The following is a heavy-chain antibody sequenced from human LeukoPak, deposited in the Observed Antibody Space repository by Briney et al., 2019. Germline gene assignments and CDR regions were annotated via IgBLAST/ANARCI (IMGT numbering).Heavy chain of an antibody. CDR3: AELGITMIGGV. D-gene: IGHD3-10*02. CDR1: GFTFSRHS. V-gene: IGHV3-48*04. J-gene: IGHJ6*04. Sequence: GGSLRLSCAAAGFTFSRHSINWVRQAPGKGLEWVSYISSSGSTIYYADSVKGRFTIPRDNAKNSLYLQMNSLRAEDTAVYYCAELGITMIGGVWGKGTTVTISS. CDR2: ISSSGSTI.